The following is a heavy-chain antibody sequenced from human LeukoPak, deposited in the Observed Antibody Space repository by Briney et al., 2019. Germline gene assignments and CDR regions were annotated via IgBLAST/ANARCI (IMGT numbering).Heavy chain of an antibody. CDR3: AKGYYDSSLHYFDY. J-gene: IGHJ4*02. D-gene: IGHD3-22*01. Sequence: GGSLRLSCAASGFTFSTYAMSWVRQAPGKGLEGVAGISGSGGSTYYEDSVKGRFTISRDNSKNTLYLQMNSLRAEDTAVYYCAKGYYDSSLHYFDYWGQGILVTVSS. V-gene: IGHV3-23*01. CDR1: GFTFSTYA. CDR2: ISGSGGST.